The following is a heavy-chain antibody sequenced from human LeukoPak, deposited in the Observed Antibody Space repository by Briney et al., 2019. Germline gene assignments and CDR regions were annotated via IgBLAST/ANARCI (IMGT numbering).Heavy chain of an antibody. V-gene: IGHV1-69*05. J-gene: IGHJ3*02. D-gene: IGHD3-16*02. Sequence: SVKVSCKASRGTFSSPAISWVRQAPGQGLTWMGRVIPIFDTIKYAQKFQGRVTISTDDSTSTSYMELSSPTSEDTAVYYCANRHYDYVWGSYRAFDIWGQGTMVTVSS. CDR1: RGTFSSPA. CDR2: VIPIFDTI. CDR3: ANRHYDYVWGSYRAFDI.